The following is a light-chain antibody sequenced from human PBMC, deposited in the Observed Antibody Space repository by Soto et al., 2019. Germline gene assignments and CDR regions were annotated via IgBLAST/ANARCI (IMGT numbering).Light chain of an antibody. CDR1: SSDVGGYNY. CDR2: EVS. J-gene: IGLJ2*01. V-gene: IGLV2-14*01. Sequence: QSVLTQPASVSGSPGQSITISCTGTSSDVGGYNYVSWYQQHPGKAPKLMIYEVSNQPSGVSNRFSGSKSGNTASLTISGLQAEDEADYYCSSYTSSNTPVVFGGGTKLTVL. CDR3: SSYTSSNTPVV.